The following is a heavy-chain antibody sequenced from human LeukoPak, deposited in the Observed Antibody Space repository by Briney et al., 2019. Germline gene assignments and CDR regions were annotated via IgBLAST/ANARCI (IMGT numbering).Heavy chain of an antibody. V-gene: IGHV3-30-3*01. D-gene: IGHD6-19*01. CDR3: ARGRAVTGSTVIDY. CDR1: GFTFSSYA. CDR2: ISSDGGNR. J-gene: IGHJ4*02. Sequence: GGSLRLSREASGFTFSSYAMHWVRRAPGKALTWVATISSDGGNRYYSDSVKGRFTISRDNSKNTLYLQMNSLRPEDTAVFHCARGRAVTGSTVIDYWGQGTLVTVSS.